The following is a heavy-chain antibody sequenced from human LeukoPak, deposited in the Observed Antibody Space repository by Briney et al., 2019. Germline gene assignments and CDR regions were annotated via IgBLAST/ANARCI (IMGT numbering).Heavy chain of an antibody. V-gene: IGHV3-23*01. CDR1: GFTFSSYT. CDR2: ITTSDGNT. Sequence: SGGSLRLSCAASGFTFSSYTMSWVRQAPGKGLEWVSTITTSDGNTYYADSVKGRFTVSRDNSKNTLFLQMNSLRAEDTAVYYCAKGLTYSGSYSDYWGQGTLVTVSS. J-gene: IGHJ4*02. D-gene: IGHD1-26*01. CDR3: AKGLTYSGSYSDY.